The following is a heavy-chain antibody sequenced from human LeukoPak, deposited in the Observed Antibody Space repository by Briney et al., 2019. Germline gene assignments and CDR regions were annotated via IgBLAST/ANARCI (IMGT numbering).Heavy chain of an antibody. CDR1: GFTFSSYA. CDR3: AKDQGSGHGSYTWGTFDY. D-gene: IGHD3-3*01. CDR2: INGRGETT. J-gene: IGHJ4*01. Sequence: GGSLRLSCAASGFTFSSYAMSWVRQAPGKGLEWVSGINGRGETTVYAASVEGRFTISRDNSKNTLYLQLNSLRVEDTAVYFCAKDQGSGHGSYTWGTFDYWGLGSLVTVFS. V-gene: IGHV3-23*01.